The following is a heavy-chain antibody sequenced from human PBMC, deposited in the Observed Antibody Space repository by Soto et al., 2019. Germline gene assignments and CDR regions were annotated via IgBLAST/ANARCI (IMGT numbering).Heavy chain of an antibody. J-gene: IGHJ4*02. CDR3: AKGGWLDDY. V-gene: IGHV3-23*01. Sequence: EVQLLESGGGLVQPGGSLRISCAASGFTFSNFDMSWVRQAPGKGLEWVSVISASDAGTYYADSVQGRFTISRDNSKNTLYLQINSLRAEDTAVYYCAKGGWLDDYGDQGTLVTVSA. CDR2: ISASDAGT. D-gene: IGHD6-19*01. CDR1: GFTFSNFD.